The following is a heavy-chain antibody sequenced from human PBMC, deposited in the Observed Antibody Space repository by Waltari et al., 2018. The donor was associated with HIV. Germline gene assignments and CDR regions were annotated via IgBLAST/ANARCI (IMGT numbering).Heavy chain of an antibody. V-gene: IGHV3-23*01. D-gene: IGHD2-8*01. CDR3: AKSMRDLRPSAFDV. CDR1: GFNFRNFA. J-gene: IGHJ3*01. CDR2: LSGSGSTA. Sequence: GSGGGLVQPGGSLRLSCAASGFNFRNFAMSWVRHAPGKGPEWVSALSGSGSTASYADYVKGRFTISRDFSNNTLCLQMNNLRAEDTAVYFCAKSMRDLRPSAFDVWGQGTMVAISS.